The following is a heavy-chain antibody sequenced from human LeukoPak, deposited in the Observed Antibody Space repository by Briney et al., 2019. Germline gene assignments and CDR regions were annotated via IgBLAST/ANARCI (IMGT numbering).Heavy chain of an antibody. J-gene: IGHJ4*02. D-gene: IGHD6-19*01. CDR2: IYYSGST. CDR3: AGGGGSGWYFLDY. Sequence: SETLSLTCTVSGGSISSYYWSWIRQPPGKGLEWIGYIYYSGSTNYNPSLKSRVTISVDTSKKQFSLKLSSVTAADTAVFFWAGGGGSGWYFLDYWGQGTLVTVSS. CDR1: GGSISSYY. V-gene: IGHV4-59*01.